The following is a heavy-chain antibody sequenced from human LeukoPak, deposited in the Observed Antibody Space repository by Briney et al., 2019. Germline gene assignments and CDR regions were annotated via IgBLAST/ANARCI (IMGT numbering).Heavy chain of an antibody. CDR2: IYYSGST. D-gene: IGHD2-15*01. V-gene: IGHV4-59*01. Sequence: SETLSLTCTVSGGSISSYYWSWIRQPPGKGLEWIGYIYYSGSTNYNPSLKSRVTISVDTSKNQFSLKLSSVTAADTAVYYCARDRGSYFDYWGQGTLVTVSS. J-gene: IGHJ4*02. CDR1: GGSISSYY. CDR3: ARDRGSYFDY.